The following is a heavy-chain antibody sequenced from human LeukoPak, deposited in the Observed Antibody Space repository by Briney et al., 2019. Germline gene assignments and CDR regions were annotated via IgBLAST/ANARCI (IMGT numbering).Heavy chain of an antibody. J-gene: IGHJ4*02. CDR2: IYHSGST. Sequence: SETLSLTCAVSGGSISSGGYSWSWIRQPPGKGLEWIGYIYHSGSTYYNPSLKSRVTISVDRSKNQFSLKLSSVTAADTAVYYCATQEVGAAPFDYWGQGTLVTVSS. V-gene: IGHV4-30-2*01. CDR1: GGSISSGGYS. D-gene: IGHD2-15*01. CDR3: ATQEVGAAPFDY.